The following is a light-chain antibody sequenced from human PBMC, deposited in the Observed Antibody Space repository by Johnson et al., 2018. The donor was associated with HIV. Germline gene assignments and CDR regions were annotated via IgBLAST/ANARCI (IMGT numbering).Light chain of an antibody. J-gene: IGLJ1*01. V-gene: IGLV1-51*01. CDR1: SSNIGNNY. CDR3: RTWDNSLSAGIYV. Sequence: QSVLTQPPSVSAAPGQKVTISCSGSSSNIGNNYVSWYQQLPGTAPKLLIYDNNKRPSGIPDRFSGSKSGTSATLGITGLQTGDEADYYCRTWDNSLSAGIYVFGTGTKVTVL. CDR2: DNN.